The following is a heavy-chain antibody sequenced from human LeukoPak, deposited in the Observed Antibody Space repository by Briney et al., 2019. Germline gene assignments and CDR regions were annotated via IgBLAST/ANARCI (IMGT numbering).Heavy chain of an antibody. J-gene: IGHJ5*02. V-gene: IGHV4-4*09. CDR2: IYTSGST. CDR3: ARQMAAAGTGWFDP. CDR1: GGSISSYY. Sequence: PSETLSLTCTVPGGSISSYYWSWIRQPPAKGLEWIGYIYTSGSTNYNPSLKSRVTISVDTSKNQFSLKLSSVTAADTAVYYCARQMAAAGTGWFDPWGQGTLVTVSS. D-gene: IGHD6-13*01.